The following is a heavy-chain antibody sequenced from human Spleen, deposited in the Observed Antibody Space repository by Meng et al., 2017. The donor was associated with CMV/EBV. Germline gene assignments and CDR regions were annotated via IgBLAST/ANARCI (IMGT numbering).Heavy chain of an antibody. CDR3: ARVGAATFDY. CDR1: GDSISSGGYY. CDR2: IYYSGST. V-gene: IGHV4-31*03. J-gene: IGHJ4*02. D-gene: IGHD1-26*01. Sequence: SETLSLTCTVSGDSISSGGYYWSWIRQHPGKGLEWIGYIYYSGSTYYNPSLGSRVTISVDTSKNQFSLKLSSVTAADTAVYYCARVGAATFDYWGQGTLVTVSS.